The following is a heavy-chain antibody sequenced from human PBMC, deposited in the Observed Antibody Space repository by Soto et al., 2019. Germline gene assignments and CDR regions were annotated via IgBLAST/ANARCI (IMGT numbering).Heavy chain of an antibody. CDR2: INHSGST. J-gene: IGHJ4*02. CDR1: GGSFSGYY. Sequence: PSETLSLTCAVYGGSFSGYYWSWIRQPPGKGLEWIGEINHSGSTNYNPSLKSRVTISVDTSKNQFSLKLSSVTAADTAVYYCVRHRIPDFRAPIHYRGQATLVTGSS. D-gene: IGHD2-15*01. V-gene: IGHV4-34*01. CDR3: VRHRIPDFRAPIHY.